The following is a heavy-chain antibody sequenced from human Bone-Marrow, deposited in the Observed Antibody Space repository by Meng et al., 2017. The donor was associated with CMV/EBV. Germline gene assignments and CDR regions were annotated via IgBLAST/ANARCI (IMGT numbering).Heavy chain of an antibody. CDR2: IHYRGST. CDR1: GGSISSRNYY. J-gene: IGHJ4*02. D-gene: IGHD3-22*01. V-gene: IGHV4-39*07. Sequence: SETLSLTCTVSGGSISSRNYYWGWIRQPPGKGLELIGSIHYRGSTYCNPSLKSRVTISVDTSKDQFSLKLSSVTAADAAVYFCARSSDNTGSLDYWGQGKLVTVSS. CDR3: ARSSDNTGSLDY.